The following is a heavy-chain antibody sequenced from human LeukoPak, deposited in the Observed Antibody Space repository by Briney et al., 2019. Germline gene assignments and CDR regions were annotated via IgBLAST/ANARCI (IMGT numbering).Heavy chain of an antibody. CDR2: IKQDGTEK. CDR3: ARDRRLAAAGVFFDY. D-gene: IGHD6-13*01. CDR1: GFTFSTCW. V-gene: IGHV3-7*03. J-gene: IGHJ4*02. Sequence: GGSLRLSCAASGFTFSTCWMSWVRQAPGKGLEWVASIKQDGTEKYYVDSVKGRFTISRDNAKNSLYLQMNSLRAEDTAVYYCARDRRLAAAGVFFDYWGQGTLVTVSS.